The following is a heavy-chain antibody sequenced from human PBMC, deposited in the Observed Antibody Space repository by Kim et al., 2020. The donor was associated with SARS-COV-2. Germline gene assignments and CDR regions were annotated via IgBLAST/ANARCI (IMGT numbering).Heavy chain of an antibody. J-gene: IGHJ6*02. CDR1: GFSFSSYV. V-gene: IGHV3-23*01. Sequence: GGSLRLSCAASGFSFSSYVMSWVRQAPGKGLEWVSAISGSGGSTYYADSVKGWFTISRDNSKNTLYLQMNSLRAEDTAVYYCAKDRPTIAWGWELLRYYGMDVWGQGTTVTVSS. CDR2: ISGSGGST. CDR3: AKDRPTIAWGWELLRYYGMDV. D-gene: IGHD1-26*01.